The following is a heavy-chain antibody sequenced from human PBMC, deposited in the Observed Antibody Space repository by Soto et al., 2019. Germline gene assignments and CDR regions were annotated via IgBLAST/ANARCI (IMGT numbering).Heavy chain of an antibody. J-gene: IGHJ4*02. CDR2: SNAGNGNT. Sequence: GASVKVSCKASGYTFTSYAMHWVRQAPGQRLEWMGWSNAGNGNTKYSQEFQGRVTITRDTSTSTAYMELRSLRSDDTAVYYCASFGEGWYFDYWGQGTLVTVSS. CDR1: GYTFTSYA. D-gene: IGHD3-3*01. V-gene: IGHV1-3*02. CDR3: ASFGEGWYFDY.